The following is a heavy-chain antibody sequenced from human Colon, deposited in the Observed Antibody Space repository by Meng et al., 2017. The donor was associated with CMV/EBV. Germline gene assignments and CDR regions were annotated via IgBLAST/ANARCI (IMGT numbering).Heavy chain of an antibody. CDR1: GFTFSSYA. V-gene: IGHV3-23*03. CDR3: GKKLAAAGLCIDY. D-gene: IGHD6-13*01. CDR2: IYSGGSST. Sequence: GESLKISCAASGFTFSSYAMSWVRQAPGKGLEWVSVIYSGGSSTYYADSVKGRFTISRDNSKNTLYLQMNSLRAEDTAIYYCGKKLAAAGLCIDYWGQGTLVTVSS. J-gene: IGHJ4*02.